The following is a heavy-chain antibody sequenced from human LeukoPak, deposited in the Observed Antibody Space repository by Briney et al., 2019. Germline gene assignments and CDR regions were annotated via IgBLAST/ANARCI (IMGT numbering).Heavy chain of an antibody. CDR1: GYTFTGYY. V-gene: IGHV1-18*04. D-gene: IGHD5-12*01. J-gene: IGHJ4*02. CDR2: ISGHQGNT. CDR3: ARSDLATITAGPFEY. Sequence: GASVKVSCKASGYTFTGYYMHWVRQAPGQGLEWMGWISGHQGNTKYAQNFQGRVTMTIDTSTSTAYMDLRSLRSDDTAIYFCARSDLATITAGPFEYWGQGTLVAVSS.